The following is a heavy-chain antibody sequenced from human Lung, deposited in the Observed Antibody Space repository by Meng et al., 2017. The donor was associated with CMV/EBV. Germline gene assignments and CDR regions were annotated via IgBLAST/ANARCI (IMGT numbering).Heavy chain of an antibody. J-gene: IGHJ6*02. Sequence: ASXXVSXKASGYTFGGHYMHWVRQAPGQGLEWMGWINPNSGGTNYAQKFQGRVTMTRDTSINTAYMELSRLRSDDTAVYYCARDVNSRSGCVYYYYGMDVWXQGTTVT. CDR3: ARDVNSRSGCVYYYYGMDV. V-gene: IGHV1-2*02. CDR2: INPNSGGT. CDR1: GYTFGGHY. D-gene: IGHD3-3*01.